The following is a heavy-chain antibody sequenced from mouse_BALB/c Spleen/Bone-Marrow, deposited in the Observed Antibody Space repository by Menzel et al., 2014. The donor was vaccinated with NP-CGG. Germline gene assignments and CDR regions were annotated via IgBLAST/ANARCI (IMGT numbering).Heavy chain of an antibody. CDR3: TTGFAY. J-gene: IGHJ3*01. V-gene: IGHV6-6*02. CDR2: IRLKSNNYAT. Sequence: VQLKESGGGLVQPGGSMKLSCVASGFTFSNYWTNWVRQSPEKGLEWVAEIRLKSNNYATHYAESVKGRFTISRDDSKSSVYLQMSNLRAEDTGIYYCTTGFAYWGQGTLVTVSA. CDR1: GFTFSNYW.